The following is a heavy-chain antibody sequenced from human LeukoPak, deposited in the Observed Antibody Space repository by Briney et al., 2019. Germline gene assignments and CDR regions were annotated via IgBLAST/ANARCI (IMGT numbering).Heavy chain of an antibody. CDR1: GFTFSSYS. D-gene: IGHD2-21*01. CDR3: ARGDSASENDAFDI. J-gene: IGHJ3*02. V-gene: IGHV3-21*01. Sequence: GGSLRLSCAASGFTFSSYSMNWVRQAPGKGLEWVSSISSSSSCIYYADSVKGRFTISRDNAKNSLYLQMNSLRAEDTAVYYCARGDSASENDAFDIWGQGTMVTVSS. CDR2: ISSSSSCI.